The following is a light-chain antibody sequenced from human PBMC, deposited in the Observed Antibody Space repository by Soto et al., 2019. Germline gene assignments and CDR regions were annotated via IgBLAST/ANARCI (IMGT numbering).Light chain of an antibody. V-gene: IGLV2-23*02. Sequence: QPVLTQPASVSGSPGQSITISCTRTNSDVGSFDFVSWYQQYPGKAPKVMIYEITKRPSGVSNRFSGSKSGNTASLTISGLQADDEADYYCCSDAGSSLYVFGTGTKLTVL. CDR1: NSDVGSFDF. J-gene: IGLJ1*01. CDR3: CSDAGSSLYV. CDR2: EIT.